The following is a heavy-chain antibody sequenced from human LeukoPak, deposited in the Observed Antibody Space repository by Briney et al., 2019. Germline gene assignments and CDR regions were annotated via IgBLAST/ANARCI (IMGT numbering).Heavy chain of an antibody. J-gene: IGHJ3*02. V-gene: IGHV4-4*02. CDR3: ARGSYCSGGSCYSAAFDI. CDR2: IYHSGST. CDR1: GGSISSSNW. Sequence: SGTLSLTCAVSGGSISSSNWWSWVRQPPGKGLEWIEEIYHSGSTNYNPSLKSRVTISVDKSKNQFSLKLSSVTAADTAVYYCARGSYCSGGSCYSAAFDIWGQGTMVTVSS. D-gene: IGHD2-15*01.